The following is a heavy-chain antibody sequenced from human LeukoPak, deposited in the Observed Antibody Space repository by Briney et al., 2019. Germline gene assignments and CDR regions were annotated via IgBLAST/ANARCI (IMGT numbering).Heavy chain of an antibody. CDR3: AREDYDSPGGFDP. Sequence: GGSLRLSCAASGFTFSSYEMNWVRQAPGKGPEWVSYISSSGSTIYYADSVKGRFTISRDNAKNSLYLQMNSLRAEDTAVYYCAREDYDSPGGFDPWGQGTLVTVSS. CDR1: GFTFSSYE. V-gene: IGHV3-48*03. D-gene: IGHD3-22*01. CDR2: ISSSGSTI. J-gene: IGHJ5*02.